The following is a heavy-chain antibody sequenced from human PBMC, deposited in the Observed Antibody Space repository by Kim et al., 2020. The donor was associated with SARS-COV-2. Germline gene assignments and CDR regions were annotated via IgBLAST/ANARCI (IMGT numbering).Heavy chain of an antibody. J-gene: IGHJ6*02. CDR2: AVPVFGTV. V-gene: IGHV1-69*13. D-gene: IGHD6-13*01. CDR3: ARGSTWGLYNMDV. Sequence: SVKVSCKVSGDSFSSFSSYAISWVRQAPGQGLEWMGGAVPVFGTVRYSKRFQGRFTISADESTTTAYMEVSSLRSDDTAVYYCARGSTWGLYNMDVWGQGPTVTVS. CDR1: GDSFSSFSSYA.